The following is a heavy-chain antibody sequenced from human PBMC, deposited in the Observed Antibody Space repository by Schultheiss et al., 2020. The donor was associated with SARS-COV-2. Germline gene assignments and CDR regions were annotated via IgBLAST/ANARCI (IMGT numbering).Heavy chain of an antibody. D-gene: IGHD6-19*01. J-gene: IGHJ5*02. V-gene: IGHV3-23*01. Sequence: GGSLRLSCAASGFTFSNYAMSWVRQAPGKGLEWVSSISGGGGSTYYANSVRGRFTISRDNSKNTLYLQMNSLRAEDTAVYYCAKDLELAVAGTGWFDPWGQGTLVTVSS. CDR3: AKDLELAVAGTGWFDP. CDR2: ISGGGGST. CDR1: GFTFSNYA.